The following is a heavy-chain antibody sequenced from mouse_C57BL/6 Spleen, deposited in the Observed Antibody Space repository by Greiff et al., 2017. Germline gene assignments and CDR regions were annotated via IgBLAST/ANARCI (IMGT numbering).Heavy chain of an antibody. CDR3: ARSGDYEDAMDY. Sequence: LVESGAELARPGASVKLSCKASGYTFTSYGISWVKQRTGQGLEWIGEIYPRSGNTYYNEKFKGKATLTADKSSSTAYMELRSLTSEDSAVYFCARSGDYEDAMDYWGQGTSVTVSS. J-gene: IGHJ4*01. CDR2: IYPRSGNT. D-gene: IGHD2-4*01. CDR1: GYTFTSYG. V-gene: IGHV1-81*01.